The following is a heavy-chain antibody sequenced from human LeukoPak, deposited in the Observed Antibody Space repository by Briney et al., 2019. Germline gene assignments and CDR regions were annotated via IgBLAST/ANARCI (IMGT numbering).Heavy chain of an antibody. CDR1: GFTFGDYY. J-gene: IGHJ4*02. CDR2: ISSTDNTI. CDR3: ARCRRGIIMLRGVMDY. V-gene: IGHV3-11*01. Sequence: GSLRLSCAASGFTFGDYYMNWIRPAPGQGLEWVSYISSTDNTIYYADSVKGRFTVSRDNAKNSLYLQVNSLRAEDTAVYYCARCRRGIIMLRGVMDYWGQGTLVTVSS. D-gene: IGHD3-10*01.